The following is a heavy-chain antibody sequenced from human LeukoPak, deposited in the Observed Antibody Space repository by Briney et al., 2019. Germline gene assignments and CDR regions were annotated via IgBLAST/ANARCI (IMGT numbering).Heavy chain of an antibody. Sequence: ASVKVSCKASGYTFTSYYMHWVRQAPGQGLEWMGIINPSGGSTSYAQKFQGRVTMTRDTSTSTVYMELSSLRSEDTAVYYCARDLLDHNDILTGSDAFDIWGQGTMVTVSS. V-gene: IGHV1-46*01. D-gene: IGHD3-9*01. CDR2: INPSGGST. CDR3: ARDLLDHNDILTGSDAFDI. CDR1: GYTFTSYY. J-gene: IGHJ3*02.